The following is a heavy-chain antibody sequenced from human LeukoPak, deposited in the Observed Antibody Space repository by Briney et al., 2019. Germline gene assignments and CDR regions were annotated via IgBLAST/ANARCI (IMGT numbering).Heavy chain of an antibody. CDR3: ARHLWFGEFLFY. Sequence: SETLSLTCTVSGGSISSSSYYWGWNRQPPGRGLEWIGSIYYSGSTYYNPSLKSRVTISVDTSKNQFSLKLSSVTAADTAMYYCARHLWFGEFLFYWGQGTLVTVSS. V-gene: IGHV4-39*01. J-gene: IGHJ4*02. CDR1: GGSISSSSYY. CDR2: IYYSGST. D-gene: IGHD3-10*01.